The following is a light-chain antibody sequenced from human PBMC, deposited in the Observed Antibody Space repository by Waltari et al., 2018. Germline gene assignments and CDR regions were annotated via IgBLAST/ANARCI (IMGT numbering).Light chain of an antibody. CDR2: ADR. Sequence: SYVLTQPPSVSVAPEQTASITCGGNNIGSRSVHWYQQKPGQAPVLVVYADRDRPSGIRERFSGSNSGNTATLTISRVEAGDEADYYCQVWDSSSDLEIFGGGTKLTVL. CDR1: NIGSRS. V-gene: IGLV3-21*02. J-gene: IGLJ2*01. CDR3: QVWDSSSDLEI.